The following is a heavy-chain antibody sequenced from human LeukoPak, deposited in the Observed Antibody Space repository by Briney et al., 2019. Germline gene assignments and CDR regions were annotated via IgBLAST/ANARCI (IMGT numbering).Heavy chain of an antibody. D-gene: IGHD2-2*01. J-gene: IGHJ3*02. CDR1: GGSFSGYY. CDR3: AIPGYCSSTSCYVYAFDI. Sequence: SETLSLTCAVYGGSFSGYYWSWIRQPPGKGLEWIGEINHSGSTNYNPSLKSRVTISVDTSKNQFSLKLSSVTAADAAVYYCAIPGYCSSTSCYVYAFDIWGQGTMVTVSS. CDR2: INHSGST. V-gene: IGHV4-34*01.